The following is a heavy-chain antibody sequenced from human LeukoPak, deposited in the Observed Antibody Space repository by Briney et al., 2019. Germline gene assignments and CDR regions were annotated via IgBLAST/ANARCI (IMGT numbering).Heavy chain of an antibody. CDR1: GFTFRSYA. CDR2: ISGSGGST. J-gene: IGHJ4*02. V-gene: IGHV3-23*01. CDR3: AKDRLVAAIPYYFDY. Sequence: GGSLRLSXAASGFTFRSYAMSWVRQAPGKGLEWVSAISGSGGSTYYADSVKGRFSISRDNSKNTLYLQMNSLRAEDTAVYYCAKDRLVAAIPYYFDYWGQGTLVTVSS. D-gene: IGHD2-15*01.